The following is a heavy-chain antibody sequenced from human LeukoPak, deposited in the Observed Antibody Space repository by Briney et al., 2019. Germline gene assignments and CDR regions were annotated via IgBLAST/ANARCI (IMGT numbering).Heavy chain of an antibody. V-gene: IGHV3-66*01. D-gene: IGHD3-22*01. CDR2: IYSGGIT. J-gene: IGHJ3*02. CDR3: ARDGYYDSSGYRKHDGFDI. CDR1: GFTVSTNY. Sequence: PGGSLRLSCAASGFTVSTNYMSWVRQAPGKGLEWVSLIYSGGITQYADSVKGRFTISRDNSTNTLYLQMTSLRAEDTAVYHCARDGYYDSSGYRKHDGFDIWGQGTLVTVSS.